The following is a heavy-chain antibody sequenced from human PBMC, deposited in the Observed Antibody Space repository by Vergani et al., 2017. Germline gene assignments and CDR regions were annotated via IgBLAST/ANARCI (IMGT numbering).Heavy chain of an antibody. D-gene: IGHD6-13*01. V-gene: IGHV3-33*06. CDR1: GFTFSSYG. J-gene: IGHJ6*02. CDR2: IWYDGSNK. CDR3: AKVLAAAGTRYYYYGMDV. Sequence: QVQLVESRGGVVQPGRSLRLSCAASGFTFSSYGMHWVRQAPGKGLEWVAVIWYDGSNKYYADSVKGRFTISRDNSKNTLYLQMNSLRAEDTAVYYCAKVLAAAGTRYYYYGMDVWGQGTTVTVSS.